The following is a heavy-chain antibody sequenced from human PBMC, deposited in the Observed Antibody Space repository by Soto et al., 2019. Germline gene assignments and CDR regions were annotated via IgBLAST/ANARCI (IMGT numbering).Heavy chain of an antibody. J-gene: IGHJ4*02. CDR1: GFTFRSYG. D-gene: IGHD6-19*01. CDR3: AKEDSSGWYFDY. Sequence: GGSLRLSCAASGFTFRSYGMHWVRQAPGKGLEWVAVISYDGSNKNYADPVKGRFTISRDNSKNTLYLQMNSLRAEDTAVYYCAKEDSSGWYFDYWGQGTLVTVSS. V-gene: IGHV3-30*18. CDR2: ISYDGSNK.